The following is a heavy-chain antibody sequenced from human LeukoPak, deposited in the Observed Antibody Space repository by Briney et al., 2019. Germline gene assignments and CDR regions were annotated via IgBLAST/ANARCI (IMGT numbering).Heavy chain of an antibody. J-gene: IGHJ4*02. D-gene: IGHD4-17*01. Sequence: ASGKVSCKASGYTFTSYPISWVRQAPGQGLEWMGWITTYNGNTKYAQKLQGRVTMTTDTSTSTVYMDLRGLRSDDTAVYYCARAYDYGDYVGDFDYWGQGTLVTVSS. CDR3: ARAYDYGDYVGDFDY. V-gene: IGHV1-18*01. CDR1: GYTFTSYP. CDR2: ITTYNGNT.